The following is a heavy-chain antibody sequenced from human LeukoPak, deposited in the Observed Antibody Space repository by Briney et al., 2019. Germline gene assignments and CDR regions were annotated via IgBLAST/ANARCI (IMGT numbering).Heavy chain of an antibody. Sequence: ASVKVSCKASGYTFTSYDINWVRQATGQGLEWMGWMNPNSGNTGYAQKFQGRVTITRNTSISTAYMELSSLRSEDTAVYYCARGRFLEWLLDPLPRDYYYYMDVWGKGTTVTVSS. CDR2: MNPNSGNT. V-gene: IGHV1-8*03. J-gene: IGHJ6*03. CDR3: ARGRFLEWLLDPLPRDYYYYMDV. D-gene: IGHD3-3*01. CDR1: GYTFTSYD.